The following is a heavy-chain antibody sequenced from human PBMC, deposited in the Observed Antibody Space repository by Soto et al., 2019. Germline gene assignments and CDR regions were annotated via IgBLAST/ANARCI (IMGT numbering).Heavy chain of an antibody. V-gene: IGHV4-59*01. CDR3: ARGSAAGTKSPFDY. Sequence: SETLSLTCTVSGGSISGYYWNWIRQSPGKGLEWIGYIHYSGSTNYNPSLKSRVTISVDTSKNQLSLKLSSVTAADTAVYYCARGSAAGTKSPFDYWGQGTLVTVSS. D-gene: IGHD6-13*01. J-gene: IGHJ4*02. CDR2: IHYSGST. CDR1: GGSISGYY.